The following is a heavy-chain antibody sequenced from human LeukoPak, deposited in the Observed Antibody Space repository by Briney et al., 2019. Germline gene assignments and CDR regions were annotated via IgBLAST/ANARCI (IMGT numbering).Heavy chain of an antibody. CDR3: ARIPAGVATRKGKLYYYYYYMDV. Sequence: GGSLRLSCAASGFTFSSYLMSWVRQAPGKGLDWVANMKQDGSEKYYEDSVKGRFTISRDNARSSLYLQMNSLRVEDTATYYCARIPAGVATRKGKLYYYYYYMDVWGKGTTVTVSS. D-gene: IGHD2-15*01. J-gene: IGHJ6*03. CDR2: MKQDGSEK. V-gene: IGHV3-7*01. CDR1: GFTFSSYL.